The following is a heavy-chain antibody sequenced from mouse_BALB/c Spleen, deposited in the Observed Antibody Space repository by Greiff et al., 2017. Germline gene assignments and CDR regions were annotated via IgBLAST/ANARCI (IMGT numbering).Heavy chain of an antibody. Sequence: EVQVVESGGGLVQPGGSLKLSCAASGFTFSSYTMSWVRQTPEKRLEWVAYISNGGGSTYYPDTVKGRFTISRDNAKNTLYLQMSSLKSEDTAMYYCARHGAPDSFDVWGAGTTVTVSS. CDR1: GFTFSSYT. CDR2: ISNGGGST. J-gene: IGHJ1*01. V-gene: IGHV5-12-2*01. CDR3: ARHGAPDSFDV.